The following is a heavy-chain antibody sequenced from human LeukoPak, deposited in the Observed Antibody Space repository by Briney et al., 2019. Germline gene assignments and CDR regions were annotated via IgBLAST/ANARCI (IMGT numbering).Heavy chain of an antibody. J-gene: IGHJ4*02. D-gene: IGHD5-18*01. CDR3: ARACGYSYGYYFDY. V-gene: IGHV4-34*01. CDR2: INHSGST. Sequence: SETLSLTCAVYGGSFSGYYWSWIRQPPGKGLEWIGEINHSGSTNYNPSLKSRVTISVDTSKNQFSLKLSSVTAADTAVYYCARACGYSYGYYFDYWGQGTLVTVSS. CDR1: GGSFSGYY.